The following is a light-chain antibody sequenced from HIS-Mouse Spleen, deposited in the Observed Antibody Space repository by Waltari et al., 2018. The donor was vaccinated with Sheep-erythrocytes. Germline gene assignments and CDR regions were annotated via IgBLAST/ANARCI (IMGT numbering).Light chain of an antibody. J-gene: IGLJ3*02. V-gene: IGLV2-23*01. CDR1: SSDVGSYNL. CDR3: CSYAGSSTPWV. CDR2: EGS. Sequence: QSALTQPASVSGYPGQSITISCTGTSSDVGSYNLVSWYQQHPGKAPKLMIYEGSKRPRGVSNRFSGSKSGNTASLTISGLQAEDEADYYCCSYAGSSTPWVFGGGTKLTVL.